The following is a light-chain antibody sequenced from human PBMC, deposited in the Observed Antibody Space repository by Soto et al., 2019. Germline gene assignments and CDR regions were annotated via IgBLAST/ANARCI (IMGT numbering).Light chain of an antibody. CDR1: QSISSW. CDR2: KAS. J-gene: IGKJ1*01. Sequence: DIQMTQSPSTLSASVGDRVTITCRASQSISSWLAWYQQKPGKAPKLLIYKASSLGSGVSSRFSGSGSGTEFTLTISSLQPDDFATYYCQQYNSSPWTFGQGTKVEIK. CDR3: QQYNSSPWT. V-gene: IGKV1-5*03.